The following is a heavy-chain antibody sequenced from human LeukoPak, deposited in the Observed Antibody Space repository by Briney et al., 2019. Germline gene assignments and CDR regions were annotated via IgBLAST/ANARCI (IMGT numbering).Heavy chain of an antibody. D-gene: IGHD2-15*01. CDR1: GFTFSSYA. CDR2: FRSSGRST. V-gene: IGHV3-23*01. Sequence: GGSLRLSCAASGFTFSSYAMTWVRQAPGKGLEWVSTFRSSGRSTYYADSVKGRFTISRDSSKNTLFLQMNSLRAEDTAVYYCAKYCSGGNCYSGLYWGQGTLVTVSS. J-gene: IGHJ4*02. CDR3: AKYCSGGNCYSGLY.